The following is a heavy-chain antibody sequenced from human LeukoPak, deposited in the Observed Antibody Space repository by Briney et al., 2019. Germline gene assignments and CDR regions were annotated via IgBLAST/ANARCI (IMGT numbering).Heavy chain of an antibody. J-gene: IGHJ5*02. CDR2: ISSSGSYI. CDR3: ARGADCSSTSCYKGDWFDP. Sequence: PGGSLRLSCAASGFTFSSYNMNWVRQAPGKGLEWVSFISSSGSYIYYADSVGGRFTIRRDNAENSLYLQMNSLRAEDTAVYYCARGADCSSTSCYKGDWFDPWGQGTLVTVSS. D-gene: IGHD2-2*02. CDR1: GFTFSSYN. V-gene: IGHV3-21*01.